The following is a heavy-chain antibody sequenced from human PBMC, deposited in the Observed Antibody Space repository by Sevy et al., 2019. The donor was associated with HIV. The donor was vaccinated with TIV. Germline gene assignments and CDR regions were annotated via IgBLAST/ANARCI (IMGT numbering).Heavy chain of an antibody. D-gene: IGHD1-1*01. CDR3: ALERLSSDVAEYFQN. CDR1: GFTFNRYS. Sequence: GGSLRLSCAASGFTFNRYSMHWVRQAPGKGLEWVATISFDATNKHYPNSLKGRFTISRDNFLNSLFLQMDSLRPEDTAVYYCALERLSSDVAEYFQNWGQGTLVTVSS. CDR2: ISFDATNK. J-gene: IGHJ1*01. V-gene: IGHV3-30-3*01.